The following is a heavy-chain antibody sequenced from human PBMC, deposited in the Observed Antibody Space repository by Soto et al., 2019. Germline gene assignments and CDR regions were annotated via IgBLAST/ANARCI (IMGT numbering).Heavy chain of an antibody. D-gene: IGHD6-13*01. CDR2: INPNSGGT. J-gene: IGHJ3*02. CDR1: GYTFTGYY. CDR3: AILPGSEDSSSWTDAFDI. V-gene: IGHV1-2*02. Sequence: QVQLVQSGAEVKKPGASVKVSCKASGYTFTGYYMHWVRQAPGQGLEWMGWINPNSGGTNYAQKFQGRVTMTRDTSISTAYMELSRLRSDDTAVYYCAILPGSEDSSSWTDAFDIWGQGTMVTVSS.